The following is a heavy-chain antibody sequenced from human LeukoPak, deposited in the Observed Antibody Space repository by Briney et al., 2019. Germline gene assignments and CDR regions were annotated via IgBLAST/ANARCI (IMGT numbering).Heavy chain of an antibody. CDR3: AKSNGYGLIDI. Sequence: PSETLSLTCTVSGYSISSGYFWGWMRQPPGKALEWIGNIFYSGSTYYSPSLKSRVTISLDTSRNQFSLKLNSVTAADTAVYYCAKSNGYGLIDIWGQGTMVTVSS. CDR2: IFYSGST. J-gene: IGHJ3*02. D-gene: IGHD3-22*01. CDR1: GYSISSGYF. V-gene: IGHV4-38-2*02.